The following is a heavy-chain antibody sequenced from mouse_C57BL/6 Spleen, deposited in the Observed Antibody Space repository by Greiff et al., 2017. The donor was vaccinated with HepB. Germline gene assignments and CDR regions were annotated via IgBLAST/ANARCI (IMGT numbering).Heavy chain of an antibody. D-gene: IGHD2-4*01. CDR3: ASPYDYDRAWFAY. CDR2: IWSGGST. J-gene: IGHJ3*01. V-gene: IGHV2-2*01. Sequence: VKLQESGPGLVQPSQSLSITCTVSGFSLTSYGVHWVRQSPGKGLEWLGVIWSGGSTDYNAAFISRLSISKDNSKSQVFFKMNSLQADDTAIYYCASPYDYDRAWFAYWGQGTLVTVSA. CDR1: GFSLTSYG.